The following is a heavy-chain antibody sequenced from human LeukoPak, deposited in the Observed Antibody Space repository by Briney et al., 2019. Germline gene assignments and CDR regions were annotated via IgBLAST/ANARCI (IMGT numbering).Heavy chain of an antibody. V-gene: IGHV4-59*01. D-gene: IGHD1-1*01. Sequence: SETLSLTCTVSGGSISNYYWSWIRQTPGKGLEWIGYIHNSGSTKYNPSLRSPVSISVDTSKNQFSLKVNSVTAADTAVYYCARGGGWGNWNDAVDYWGQGTLVTVSS. CDR2: IHNSGST. J-gene: IGHJ4*02. CDR3: ARGGGWGNWNDAVDY. CDR1: GGSISNYY.